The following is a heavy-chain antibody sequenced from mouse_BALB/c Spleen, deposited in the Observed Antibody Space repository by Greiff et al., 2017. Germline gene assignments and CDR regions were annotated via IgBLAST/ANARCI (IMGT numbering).Heavy chain of an antibody. Sequence: EVKVVESGGGLVQPGGSRKLSCAASGFTFSSFGMHWVRQAPEKGLEWVAYISSGSSTIYYADTVKGRFTISRDNTKNTLFLQLTSLRSEDTAMYYCARNRPTYYGSYLDYWGQGTTLTVSS. J-gene: IGHJ2*01. CDR1: GFTFSSFG. D-gene: IGHD1-2*01. V-gene: IGHV5-17*02. CDR2: ISSGSSTI. CDR3: ARNRPTYYGSYLDY.